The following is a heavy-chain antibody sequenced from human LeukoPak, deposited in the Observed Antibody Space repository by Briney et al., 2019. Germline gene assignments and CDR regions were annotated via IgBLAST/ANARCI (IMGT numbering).Heavy chain of an antibody. Sequence: KSSETLSLTCTVAGYSISSGYYWGWIRQPPGKGLEWIGSIYHSGSTYYNPSLKSRVTISVDTSKNQFSLKLSSVTAADTAVYYCASIVPAPIYWGQGTLVTVSS. CDR3: ASIVPAPIY. V-gene: IGHV4-38-2*02. CDR1: GYSISSGYY. J-gene: IGHJ4*02. CDR2: IYHSGST. D-gene: IGHD2-2*01.